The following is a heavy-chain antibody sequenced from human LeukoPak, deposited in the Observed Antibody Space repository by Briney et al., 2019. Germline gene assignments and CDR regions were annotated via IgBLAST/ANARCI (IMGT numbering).Heavy chain of an antibody. Sequence: ASVKVSCKTSGYTFTARFIHWVRQVPGQGLEWMGWINPNSGGALYAQKFRGRVTMTGDTFTNTAFMELTSLTSDDTAVYYCARDWPGYCSGGNCYDYYYGMDVWGQGTTVTVSS. CDR1: GYTFTARF. J-gene: IGHJ6*02. CDR3: ARDWPGYCSGGNCYDYYYGMDV. V-gene: IGHV1-2*02. D-gene: IGHD2-15*01. CDR2: INPNSGGA.